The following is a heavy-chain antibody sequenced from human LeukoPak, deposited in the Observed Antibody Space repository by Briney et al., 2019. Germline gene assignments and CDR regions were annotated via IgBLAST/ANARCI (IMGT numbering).Heavy chain of an antibody. J-gene: IGHJ3*02. D-gene: IGHD1-26*01. CDR3: ARDRGSYFQDASDI. Sequence: PSETLSLTCTVSGGSISSYYWSWIRQPPGKGLEWIGYIYYSGSTNYNPSLKSRVTISVDTSKNQFSLKLSSVTAADTAVYYCARDRGSYFQDASDIWGQGTMVTVSS. CDR1: GGSISSYY. V-gene: IGHV4-59*01. CDR2: IYYSGST.